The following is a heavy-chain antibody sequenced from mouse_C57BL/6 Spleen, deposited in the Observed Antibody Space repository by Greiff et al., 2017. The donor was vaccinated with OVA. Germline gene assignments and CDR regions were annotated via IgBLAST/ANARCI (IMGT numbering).Heavy chain of an antibody. CDR2: ISYDGSN. Sequence: EVQLQQSGPGLVKPSQSLSLTCSVTGYSITSGYYWNWIRQFPGNKLEWMGYISYDGSNNYNPSLKNRISITRDTSKNQFFLKLNSVTTEDTATYYCARLGYGSSYEDYWGQGTTLTVSS. V-gene: IGHV3-6*01. D-gene: IGHD1-1*01. CDR1: GYSITSGYY. J-gene: IGHJ2*01. CDR3: ARLGYGSSYEDY.